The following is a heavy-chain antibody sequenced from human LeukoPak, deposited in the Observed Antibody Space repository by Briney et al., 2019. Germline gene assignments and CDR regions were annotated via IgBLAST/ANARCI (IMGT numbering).Heavy chain of an antibody. CDR2: IWYDGSNK. CDR3: AKAGRAYDLWSGYSGIIENYYMDV. Sequence: GRSLRLSCAASGFTFSSYGMHWVCQAPGKGLEWVAVIWYDGSNKYYADSVKGRFTISRDNSKNTLYLQMNSLRAEDTAVYYCAKAGRAYDLWSGYSGIIENYYMDVWGKGTTVTVSS. CDR1: GFTFSSYG. J-gene: IGHJ6*03. D-gene: IGHD3-3*01. V-gene: IGHV3-33*06.